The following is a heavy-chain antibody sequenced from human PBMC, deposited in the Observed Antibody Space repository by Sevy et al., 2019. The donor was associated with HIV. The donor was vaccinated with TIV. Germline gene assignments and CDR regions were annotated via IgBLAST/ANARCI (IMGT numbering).Heavy chain of an antibody. CDR2: ISYDGSNK. Sequence: GGSLRLSCAASGFTFSSYGMHWVRQAPGKGLEWVAVISYDGSNKYYVDSVKGRFTISRDNSKNTLYLQMNSLRAEDTAVYYCAKDLVSITMVRGAPPSNWFDPWGQGTLVTVSS. D-gene: IGHD3-10*01. CDR3: AKDLVSITMVRGAPPSNWFDP. CDR1: GFTFSSYG. V-gene: IGHV3-30*18. J-gene: IGHJ5*02.